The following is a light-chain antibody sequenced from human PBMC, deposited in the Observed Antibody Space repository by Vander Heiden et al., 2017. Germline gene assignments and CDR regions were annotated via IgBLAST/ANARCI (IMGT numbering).Light chain of an antibody. V-gene: IGLV8-61*01. CDR1: TGSGATNYY. CDR3: VLYMGSGISV. Sequence: TVVTQEPSFSVSPGGTVTLTCGLSTGSGATNYYPSWYQQTPGQSPRTLIYSTNTRSSGVPDRFSGSILGNTAALTITGAQADDESDYYCVLYMGSGISVFGGGTKLTVL. J-gene: IGLJ2*01. CDR2: STN.